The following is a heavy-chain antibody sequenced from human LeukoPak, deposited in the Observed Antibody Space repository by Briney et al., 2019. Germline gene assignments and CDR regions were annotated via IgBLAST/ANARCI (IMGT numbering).Heavy chain of an antibody. CDR2: IIPIFGTA. V-gene: IGHV1-69*13. D-gene: IGHD5-18*01. Sequence: SVKVSCKASGGTFSSYAISWVRQARGQGLEWLGGIIPIFGTANYAQKFQGRVTITADESTSTAYMELSSLRSEDTAVYYCARGERGYSYGQHPYYYMDVWGKGTTVTVSS. CDR1: GGTFSSYA. CDR3: ARGERGYSYGQHPYYYMDV. J-gene: IGHJ6*03.